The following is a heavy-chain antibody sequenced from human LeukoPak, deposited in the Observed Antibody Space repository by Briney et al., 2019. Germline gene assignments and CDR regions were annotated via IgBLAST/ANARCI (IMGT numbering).Heavy chain of an antibody. V-gene: IGHV1-2*02. CDR2: INPNSGGT. D-gene: IGHD6-13*01. Sequence: ASVTVSCKASGYTFTSYYMHWVRQAPGQGLEWMGWINPNSGGTNYAQKFQGRVTMTRDTSISTAYMELSRLRSDGTAVYYCARARWQQLVCDYWGQGTLVTVSS. CDR3: ARARWQQLVCDY. CDR1: GYTFTSYY. J-gene: IGHJ4*02.